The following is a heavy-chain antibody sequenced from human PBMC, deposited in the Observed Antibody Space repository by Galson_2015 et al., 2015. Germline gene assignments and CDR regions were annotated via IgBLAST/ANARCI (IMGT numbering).Heavy chain of an antibody. CDR1: GYTFTSYG. J-gene: IGHJ4*02. D-gene: IGHD1/OR15-1a*01. Sequence: QSGAEVKKPGASVKVSCKASGYTFTSYGLSWVRQAPGQGLEWMGWISTYNGNTNYAQKLRGRVTMTTDTSTTTAYMELRSLRSDDTAMYYCARPGNNNHNFHYWGQGTLVTVSS. V-gene: IGHV1-18*01. CDR2: ISTYNGNT. CDR3: ARPGNNNHNFHY.